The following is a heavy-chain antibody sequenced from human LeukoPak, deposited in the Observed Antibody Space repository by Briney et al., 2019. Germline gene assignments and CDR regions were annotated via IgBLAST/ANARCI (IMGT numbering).Heavy chain of an antibody. Sequence: SDTLSLTCAVSGGSISSSNYYWDWIRQPPGKGLEWIGSIYYSGSTYYNPSLKSRVTISVDTSKNQFSLKLSSVTAADMAVYYCARLGLPGTHLAWFDPSGQGTLVTVSS. J-gene: IGHJ5*02. CDR2: IYYSGST. D-gene: IGHD4-11*01. CDR3: ARLGLPGTHLAWFDP. V-gene: IGHV4-39*01. CDR1: GGSISSSNYY.